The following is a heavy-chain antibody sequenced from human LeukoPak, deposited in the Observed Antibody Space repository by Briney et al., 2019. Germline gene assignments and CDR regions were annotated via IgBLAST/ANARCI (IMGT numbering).Heavy chain of an antibody. CDR1: GFTFSSHW. J-gene: IGHJ4*02. Sequence: QPGGSLRLSCAASGFTFSSHWMHWVRQAPGKGLVWVSRINGAGSSTSYADSVKGRFTVSRDNAKNTLYLQMSGLRVEDTAVYYCVKVGKWEPNGPFDYWGQGTLVTVSS. D-gene: IGHD1-26*01. CDR3: VKVGKWEPNGPFDY. CDR2: INGAGSST. V-gene: IGHV3-74*01.